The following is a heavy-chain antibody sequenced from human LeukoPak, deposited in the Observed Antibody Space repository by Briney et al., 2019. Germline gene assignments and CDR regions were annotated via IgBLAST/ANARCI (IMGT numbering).Heavy chain of an antibody. D-gene: IGHD4-17*01. CDR1: GGSISSGGYY. Sequence: PSETLSLTCTVSGGSISSGGYYWSWIRQHPGKGLEWIGYIYYSGSTYYNPSLKSRVTISVDTSKNQFSLKLSSVTAADTAVYYCARVPTTVTLYYFDYWGQGTLVTVSS. CDR3: ARVPTTVTLYYFDY. CDR2: IYYSGST. V-gene: IGHV4-31*03. J-gene: IGHJ4*02.